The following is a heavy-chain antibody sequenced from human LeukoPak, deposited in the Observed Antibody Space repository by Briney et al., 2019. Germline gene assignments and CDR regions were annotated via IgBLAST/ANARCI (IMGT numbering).Heavy chain of an antibody. V-gene: IGHV3-30-3*02. CDR1: GFSFGGYA. CDR2: ISYDGTNK. Sequence: GGSLRLSCAASGFSFGGYAMVWVRQAPGKGLEWVAFISYDGTNKFYTSSVKGRFTISRDNSKNTLYLQMNSLRAEDTAVYYCAKIPPASYNWNYVGGNYWGQGTLVTVSS. CDR3: AKIPPASYNWNYVGGNY. D-gene: IGHD1-7*01. J-gene: IGHJ4*02.